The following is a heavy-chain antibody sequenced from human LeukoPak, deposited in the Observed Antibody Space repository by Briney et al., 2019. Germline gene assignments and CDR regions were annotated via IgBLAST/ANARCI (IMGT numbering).Heavy chain of an antibody. CDR2: ISAYNGNT. CDR3: AGDLGYSSSPDIPLDY. Sequence: ASVKVSCKASGYTFTSYGISWVRQAPGQGLEWMGWISAYNGNTNYAQKLQGRVTMTTDASTSTAYMDLRSLTSDDTAVFYCAGDLGYSSSPDIPLDYWGQGTLVTVSS. J-gene: IGHJ4*02. CDR1: GYTFTSYG. V-gene: IGHV1-18*01. D-gene: IGHD6-6*01.